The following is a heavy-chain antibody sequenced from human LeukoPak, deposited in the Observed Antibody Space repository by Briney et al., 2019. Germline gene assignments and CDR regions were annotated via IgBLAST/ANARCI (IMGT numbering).Heavy chain of an antibody. CDR2: IYTSGST. CDR3: ASSNSWYLLAY. D-gene: IGHD6-13*01. CDR1: GGSISSYY. Sequence: SETLSLTCTVSGGSISSYYWSWIRQPPGKGLEWIGYIYTSGSTNYNPSLKSRVTISVDTSKNQFSLKLSSVTAADTAVYYCASSNSWYLLAYWGQGTLVTVSS. V-gene: IGHV4-59*01. J-gene: IGHJ4*02.